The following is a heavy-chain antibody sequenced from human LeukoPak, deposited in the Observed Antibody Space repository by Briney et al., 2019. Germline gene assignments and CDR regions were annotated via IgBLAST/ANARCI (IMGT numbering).Heavy chain of an antibody. V-gene: IGHV1-2*02. CDR3: ARGVSGIVVVIRNCDAFDI. Sequence: GASVKVSCKASGYTFTGYYMHWVRQAPGQGLEWMGWINPNSGGTNYAQKFQGRVTMTRDTSISTAYMELSRLRSDDTAVYYCARGVSGIVVVIRNCDAFDIWGQGTMVAVSS. CDR1: GYTFTGYY. D-gene: IGHD3-22*01. CDR2: INPNSGGT. J-gene: IGHJ3*02.